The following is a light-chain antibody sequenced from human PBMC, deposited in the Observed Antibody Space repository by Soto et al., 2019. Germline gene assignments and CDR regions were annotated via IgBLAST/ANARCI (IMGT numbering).Light chain of an antibody. Sequence: DIVLTQSPDSLAVSLGERATINCKSSQSVLYSSNSKNYLAWYQQKPGKVPKRLIYAASSLQSGVPSRFSGSGSGTEFTLTISSLQPEDFATYYCLQHNSYPWTFGQGTKV. V-gene: IGKV4-1*01. J-gene: IGKJ1*01. CDR3: LQHNSYPWT. CDR2: AAS. CDR1: QSVLYSSNSKNY.